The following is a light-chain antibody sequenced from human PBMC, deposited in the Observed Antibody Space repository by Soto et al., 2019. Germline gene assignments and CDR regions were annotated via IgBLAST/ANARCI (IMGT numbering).Light chain of an antibody. CDR1: HSVSRTY. J-gene: IGKJ5*01. Sequence: DIFLTQSPGTLSLSPGEIATLWWRASHSVSRTYLAWYQQKPGQAPRLLIFGASDRATGTPDRFSGSGSGTDFTLTISRLEPEDSAVYYCQQFDDSVTFGQGTRLAIK. CDR3: QQFDDSVT. V-gene: IGKV3-20*01. CDR2: GAS.